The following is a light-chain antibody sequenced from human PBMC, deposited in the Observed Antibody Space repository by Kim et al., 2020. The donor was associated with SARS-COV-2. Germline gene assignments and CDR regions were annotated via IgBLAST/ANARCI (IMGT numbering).Light chain of an antibody. Sequence: APGQRVTISCTGSNSYIGAGYDVNWYQQLPGAAPKLHIYGNNNRPSGVPDRFSGSKSGTSASLAITGLQAEDEAVYYCQSYDSSLVFGGGTQLTVL. CDR1: NSYIGAGYD. J-gene: IGLJ2*01. CDR2: GNN. CDR3: QSYDSSLV. V-gene: IGLV1-40*01.